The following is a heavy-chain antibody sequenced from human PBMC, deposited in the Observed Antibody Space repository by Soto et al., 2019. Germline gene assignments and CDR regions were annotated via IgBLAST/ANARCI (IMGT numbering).Heavy chain of an antibody. D-gene: IGHD1-1*01. Sequence: SEPLSLTCTVSGSSIRDESHWTWIRQSPAKGLEWIGYISYTGTTYYNASLKRRVTISVDTSKNELSLKLTSVTASDTAVYFCVRPQVSTSMYLWFDPWGQGTQVTVSS. CDR1: GSSIRDESH. V-gene: IGHV4-30-4*08. J-gene: IGHJ5*02. CDR3: VRPQVSTSMYLWFDP. CDR2: ISYTGTT.